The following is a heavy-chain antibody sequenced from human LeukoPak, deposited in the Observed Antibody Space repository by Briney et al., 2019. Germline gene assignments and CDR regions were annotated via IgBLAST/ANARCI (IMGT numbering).Heavy chain of an antibody. J-gene: IGHJ4*02. D-gene: IGHD2/OR15-2a*01. CDR3: PRHDRIIASPLV. CDR2: IYYSGTT. V-gene: IGHV4-39*01. CDR1: GGSISSSSYN. Sequence: SETLSLTCIVSGGSISSSSYNWGWISQPPGKGLEWIGSIYYSGTTYYNPSLKSRLTISVDTSKNQFSLNLSSVTAADTAVYYCPRHDRIIASPLVWGQGILVTVSS.